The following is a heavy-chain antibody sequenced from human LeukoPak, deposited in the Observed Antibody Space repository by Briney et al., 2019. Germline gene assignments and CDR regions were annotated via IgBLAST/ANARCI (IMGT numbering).Heavy chain of an antibody. CDR2: IIPIFGTA. J-gene: IGHJ6*04. CDR1: GGTFSSYA. Sequence: SVKVSCKASGGTFSSYAISWVRQAPGQGLEWMGGIIPIFGTANYAHKFQGRVTITADESTSTAYMELSSLRSEDTAVYYCARARVDTAMASYYYGMDVWGKGTAVTVSS. D-gene: IGHD5-18*01. V-gene: IGHV1-69*13. CDR3: ARARVDTAMASYYYGMDV.